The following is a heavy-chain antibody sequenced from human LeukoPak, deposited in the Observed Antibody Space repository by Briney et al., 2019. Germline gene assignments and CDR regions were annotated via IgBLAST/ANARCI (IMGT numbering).Heavy chain of an antibody. V-gene: IGHV1-8*01. CDR1: GYTFTSYD. CDR3: ARGRRHYDFWSGYYRYYYFDY. Sequence: ASVKVSCKASGYTFTSYDINWVRQATGQGLEWMGWMNPNSGNTGYAQEFQGRVTMTRNTSISTAYMELSSLRSEDTAVYYCARGRRHYDFWSGYYRYYYFDYWGQGTLVTVSS. D-gene: IGHD3-3*01. CDR2: MNPNSGNT. J-gene: IGHJ4*02.